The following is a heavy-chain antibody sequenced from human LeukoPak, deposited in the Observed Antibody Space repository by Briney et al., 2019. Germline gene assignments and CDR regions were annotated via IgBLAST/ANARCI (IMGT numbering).Heavy chain of an antibody. Sequence: PGGSLRLSCAASGFTFSSFEMNWVRQAPGKGLEWVANIKQDGSEKYYVDSVKGRFTISRDNAKNSLYLQMNSLRAEDTAVYYCARESFITVTQPDAEDYWGQGTLVTVSS. CDR2: IKQDGSEK. J-gene: IGHJ4*02. CDR3: ARESFITVTQPDAEDY. D-gene: IGHD4-17*01. CDR1: GFTFSSFE. V-gene: IGHV3-7*01.